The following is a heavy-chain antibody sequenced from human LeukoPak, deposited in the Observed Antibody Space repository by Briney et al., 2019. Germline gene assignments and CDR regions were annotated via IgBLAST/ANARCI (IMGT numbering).Heavy chain of an antibody. V-gene: IGHV4-34*01. CDR1: GGSFSGYY. J-gene: IGHJ6*02. Sequence: SETLSLTCAVYGGSFSGYYWSWIRQPPGKGLECIGEINHSGSTNYNPSLKSRVTISVDTSKNQFSLKLSSVTAADTAVYYCARGPGGYYYGMDIWGQGTTVTVSS. CDR3: ARGPGGYYYGMDI. CDR2: INHSGST.